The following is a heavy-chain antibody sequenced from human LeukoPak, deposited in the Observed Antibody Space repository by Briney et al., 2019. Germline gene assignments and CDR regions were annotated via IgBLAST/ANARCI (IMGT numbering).Heavy chain of an antibody. Sequence: ASVKVSCKASGYTFTGYYIHWVRQAPGQGLEWMGWINPNNGGTFYAQKFQGWVTMTKDTSISTVHIDLSRLKSDDTAVYYCAREFGSGPWPLGYWGQGTLATVSS. J-gene: IGHJ4*02. V-gene: IGHV1-2*04. CDR3: AREFGSGPWPLGY. CDR2: INPNNGGT. CDR1: GYTFTGYY. D-gene: IGHD6-19*01.